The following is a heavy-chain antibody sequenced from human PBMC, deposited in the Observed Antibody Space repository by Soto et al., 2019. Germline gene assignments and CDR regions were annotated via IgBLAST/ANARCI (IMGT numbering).Heavy chain of an antibody. D-gene: IGHD5-12*01. CDR2: IYYSGST. J-gene: IGHJ4*02. CDR1: GGSIRSTNW. CDR3: AREGNLGRWLQPLDF. Sequence: SETLSLTCAFSGGSIRSTNWWSWVRQPPGKGLEWIGEIYYSGSTNYNPSLKSRVTISIDKSKNQFSLKLTSMTAADTAIYFCAREGNLGRWLQPLDFWGQGTLVTVSS. V-gene: IGHV4-4*02.